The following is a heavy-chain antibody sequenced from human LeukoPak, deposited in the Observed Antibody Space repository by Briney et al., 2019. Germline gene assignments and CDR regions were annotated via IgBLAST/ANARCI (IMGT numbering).Heavy chain of an antibody. CDR2: IYYSGST. V-gene: IGHV4-61*10. Sequence: PSETLSLTCTVSGGSISSGSYCWSWIRQPAGKGLEWIGYIYYSGSTNYNPSLKSRVTISVDTSKNQFSLKLSSVTAADTAMYYCARDNIVGASNWFDPWGQGTLVTVSS. J-gene: IGHJ5*02. CDR1: GGSISSGSYC. CDR3: ARDNIVGASNWFDP. D-gene: IGHD1-26*01.